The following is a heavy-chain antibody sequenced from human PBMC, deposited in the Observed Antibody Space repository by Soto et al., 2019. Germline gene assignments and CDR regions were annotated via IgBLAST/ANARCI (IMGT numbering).Heavy chain of an antibody. CDR3: ARDETYYYGSGPV. CDR2: IKQDGSEK. CDR1: GFTFSSCW. D-gene: IGHD3-10*01. J-gene: IGHJ4*02. V-gene: IGHV3-7*01. Sequence: PGGPLRLSCAASGFTFSSCWMSWVRQAPGKGLEWVANIKQDGSEKYYVDSVKGRFTISRDNAKNSLYLQMNSLRAEDTAVYYCARDETYYYGSGPVGGQGTLVTVSS.